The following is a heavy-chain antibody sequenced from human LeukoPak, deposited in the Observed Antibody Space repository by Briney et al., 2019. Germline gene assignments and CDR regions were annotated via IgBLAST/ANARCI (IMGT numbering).Heavy chain of an antibody. J-gene: IGHJ4*02. Sequence: SQTLSLTCTVSGGSVSSTHYWGWIRQPPGKGLEWIGSIYYGGSTYYNASLRSRVTTSVDTSKNQFSLKLSSVTAADTAVYYCARGAPDYYYDSSDYHFDYWGQGTLVTVSS. CDR2: IYYGGST. CDR3: ARGAPDYYYDSSDYHFDY. D-gene: IGHD3-22*01. V-gene: IGHV4-39*07. CDR1: GGSVSSTHY.